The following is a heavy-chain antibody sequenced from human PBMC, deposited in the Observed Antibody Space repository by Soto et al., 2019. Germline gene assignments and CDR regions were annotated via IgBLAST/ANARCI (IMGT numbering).Heavy chain of an antibody. Sequence: ASVKVSWKASGYTFTSYGISWVRQAPGQGLEWMGWISAYNGDTNYAQKLQGRVTMTTDTSTSTAYMEQRSLRSDDTALYYCVRTQAYCGGDCRHEHWGQGTLVTVSS. D-gene: IGHD2-21*02. CDR1: GYTFTSYG. J-gene: IGHJ4*02. V-gene: IGHV1-18*04. CDR2: ISAYNGDT. CDR3: VRTQAYCGGDCRHEH.